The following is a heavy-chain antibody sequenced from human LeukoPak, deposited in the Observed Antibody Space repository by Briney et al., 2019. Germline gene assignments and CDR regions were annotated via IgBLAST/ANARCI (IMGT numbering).Heavy chain of an antibody. CDR2: IDSSGGST. J-gene: IGHJ3*02. CDR1: GYPFTSYF. CDR3: ARDWDSSGYGAFDI. Sequence: ASVKVSCKASGYPFTSYFIHWVRQAPGQGLEWTGIIDSSGGSTSYAKKFQGRVTMTRDTSTSTVYMELSSLRSEDTAVYYCARDWDSSGYGAFDIWGQGTMVTVSS. D-gene: IGHD3-22*01. V-gene: IGHV1-46*01.